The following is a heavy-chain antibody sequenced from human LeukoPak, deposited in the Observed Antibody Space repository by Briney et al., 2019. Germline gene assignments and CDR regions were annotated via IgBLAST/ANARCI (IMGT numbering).Heavy chain of an antibody. Sequence: PGGALRLSCAASGFTFSSYWMHWVRQAPGKGLGGVSRINSDGRDTKYADSVKGRFTISRDNAKNTLYLQMNSLRAEDTAVYYCAREKREWFGELLFFDYWGQGTLVTVSS. V-gene: IGHV3-74*03. D-gene: IGHD3-10*01. CDR1: GFTFSSYW. J-gene: IGHJ4*02. CDR3: AREKREWFGELLFFDY. CDR2: INSDGRDT.